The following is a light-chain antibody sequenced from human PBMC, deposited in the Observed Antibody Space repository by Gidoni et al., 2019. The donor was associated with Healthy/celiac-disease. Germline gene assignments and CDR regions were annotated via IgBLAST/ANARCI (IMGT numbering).Light chain of an antibody. CDR1: ALPKHY. CDR2: KDS. Sequence: SSELTQPPSVSVSPGQTARITCSGDALPKHYAYWYQQKPGQAPVLVIYKDSERPSGIPERFSGSSSGTTVTLTISGVQAEDEADYYCQSADSSGTYRGVFGGGTKLTVL. CDR3: QSADSSGTYRGV. V-gene: IGLV3-25*03. J-gene: IGLJ3*02.